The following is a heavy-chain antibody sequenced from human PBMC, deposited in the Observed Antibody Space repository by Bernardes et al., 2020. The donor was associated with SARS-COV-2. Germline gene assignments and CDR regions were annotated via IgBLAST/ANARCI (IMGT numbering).Heavy chain of an antibody. V-gene: IGHV4-30-2*01. CDR2: IYQSGTT. CDR3: ARGTLTSRATYYFDY. Sequence: SETLSLTCAVSGGSISSDENSWSWIRQPPGTGLEWIGYIYQSGTTYYNPSLKSRVTISLDRSKTHFSLNLSSVSAADTAMYYCARGTLTSRATYYFDYWGQGTLVTVSS. CDR1: GGSISSDENS. J-gene: IGHJ4*02.